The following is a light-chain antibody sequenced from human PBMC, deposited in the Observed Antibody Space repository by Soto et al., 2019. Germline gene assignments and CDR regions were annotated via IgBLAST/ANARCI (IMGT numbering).Light chain of an antibody. CDR2: DVR. J-gene: IGLJ1*01. Sequence: QSVLTQPASGSGSPGQSITISCTGTSSDVGGYNYVSWYQQHPGKAPKLMIYDVRNRPSGVSNRFSGSKSVNTASLTISGLQAEDEADYYCSSYTTISTYVFGTGTKVT. CDR3: SSYTTISTYV. CDR1: SSDVGGYNY. V-gene: IGLV2-14*01.